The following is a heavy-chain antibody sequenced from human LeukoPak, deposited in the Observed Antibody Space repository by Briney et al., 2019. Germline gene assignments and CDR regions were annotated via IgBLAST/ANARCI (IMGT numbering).Heavy chain of an antibody. CDR3: AFGSGTYYNALDI. J-gene: IGHJ3*02. CDR1: GFIFRNSW. Sequence: GGSLRLSCAASGFIFRNSWMHWVRQVPGKGLVWVPRIDSDGSLTTYADSVKGRFTISRDNTKNTLFLQMSNLRAEDTSLYYCAFGSGTYYNALDIWGQGTMVTVS. CDR2: IDSDGSLT. D-gene: IGHD1-26*01. V-gene: IGHV3-74*01.